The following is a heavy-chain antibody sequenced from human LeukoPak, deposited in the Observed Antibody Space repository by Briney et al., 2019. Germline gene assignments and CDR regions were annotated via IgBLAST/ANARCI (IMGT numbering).Heavy chain of an antibody. V-gene: IGHV1-18*01. CDR3: VGELGANCGGDCYLY. CDR2: ISPYNGDT. Sequence: ASVNVSCKASGYTFTSYGISWVRQAPGQGLEWMGWISPYNGDTNYAPNLQGRVTMTTDTSTSTDYMELRSLRSDDPAVYYSVGELGANCGGDCYLYWGQGTLVTVSS. CDR1: GYTFTSYG. D-gene: IGHD2-21*02. J-gene: IGHJ4*02.